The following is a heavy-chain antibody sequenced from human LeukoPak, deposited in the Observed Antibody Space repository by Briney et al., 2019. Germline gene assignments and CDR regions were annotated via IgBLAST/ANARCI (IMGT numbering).Heavy chain of an antibody. D-gene: IGHD2-15*01. J-gene: IGHJ6*02. CDR1: GYTFTGYY. CDR2: INPNSGGT. Sequence: GASVKVSCKAFGYTFTGYYMHWVRQAPGQGLEWIGWINPNSGGTNYAQKFQGRVTMTRDTSISTAYMELSRLRSDDTAVYYCARDFVVVVAATQEGYYYYGMDVWGQGTTVTVSS. V-gene: IGHV1-2*02. CDR3: ARDFVVVVAATQEGYYYYGMDV.